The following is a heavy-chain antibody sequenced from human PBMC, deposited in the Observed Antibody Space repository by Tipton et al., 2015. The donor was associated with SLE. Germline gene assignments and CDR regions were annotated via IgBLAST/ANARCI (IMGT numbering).Heavy chain of an antibody. CDR1: GASISSLH. D-gene: IGHD5/OR15-5a*01. V-gene: IGHV4-59*11. J-gene: IGHJ3*01. CDR2: ISYSGTT. CDR3: ATYTVSRAFDF. Sequence: GLVKPSETLSLTCTVSGASISSLHWSWIRQSPGKGLEWIGNISYSGTTSYSPSLKNRVTISVDTSKNQISLTLSSVTAADTAVYYCATYTVSRAFDFWGQGTMVTVSS.